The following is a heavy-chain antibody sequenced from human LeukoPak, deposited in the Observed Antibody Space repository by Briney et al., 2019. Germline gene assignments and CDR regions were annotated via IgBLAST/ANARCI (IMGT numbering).Heavy chain of an antibody. V-gene: IGHV3-23*01. CDR1: GFTFSSYA. Sequence: GGSLRLSCAASGFTFSSYAMSWVRQAPARGLEWVSTISDSGDSTYYADSVKGRFTISRDNYKNTLYLQMDSLRAEDAAIYYCAKVPYSDYGSGRPPFMDVWGQGTTVAVSS. CDR3: AKVPYSDYGSGRPPFMDV. J-gene: IGHJ6*02. CDR2: ISDSGDST. D-gene: IGHD3-10*01.